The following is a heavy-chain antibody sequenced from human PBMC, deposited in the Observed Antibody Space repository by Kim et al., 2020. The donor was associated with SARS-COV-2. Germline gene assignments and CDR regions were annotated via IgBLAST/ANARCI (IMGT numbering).Heavy chain of an antibody. CDR2: ISSSSSYT. D-gene: IGHD3-10*01. J-gene: IGHJ4*02. V-gene: IGHV3-11*06. Sequence: GGSLRLSCAASGFTFSDYYMSWIRQAPGKGLEWVSYISSSSSYTNYADSVKGRFTISRDNAKNSLYLQMNSLRAEDTAVYYCARDWSSQDLWFGEKDCYFDYWGQGTLVTVSS. CDR1: GFTFSDYY. CDR3: ARDWSSQDLWFGEKDCYFDY.